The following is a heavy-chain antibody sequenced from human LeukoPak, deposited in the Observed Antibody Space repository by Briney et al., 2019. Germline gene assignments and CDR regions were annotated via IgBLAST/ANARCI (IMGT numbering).Heavy chain of an antibody. J-gene: IGHJ4*02. V-gene: IGHV3-23*01. CDR2: ISNNGGYT. CDR1: GFTFSSSA. Sequence: GGSLRLSCAASGFTFSSSAMSWVRQAPGKGLEWVSAISNNGGYTYYADSVQGRFTISRDNSKSTLCPQMNSLRAEDTAVYYCAKQLGYRSDGSCYFPYWGQGTLVTVSS. D-gene: IGHD2-15*01. CDR3: AKQLGYRSDGSCYFPY.